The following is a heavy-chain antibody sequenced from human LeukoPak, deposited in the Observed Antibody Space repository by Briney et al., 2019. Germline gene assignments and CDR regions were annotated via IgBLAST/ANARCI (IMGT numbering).Heavy chain of an antibody. J-gene: IGHJ6*02. CDR3: ARDTEGRRVQAYLSYYYGMDV. V-gene: IGHV1-2*02. D-gene: IGHD1-1*01. CDR1: LYTFTGYY. Sequence: ASVKVSCKASLYTFTGYYMHGVRQAPGQGLEWMGWINPNSGGTNYAQKFQGRVTMTRDTSISTDYMELSRLRSDDTAVYYCARDTEGRRVQAYLSYYYGMDVWGQGTTVTVSS. CDR2: INPNSGGT.